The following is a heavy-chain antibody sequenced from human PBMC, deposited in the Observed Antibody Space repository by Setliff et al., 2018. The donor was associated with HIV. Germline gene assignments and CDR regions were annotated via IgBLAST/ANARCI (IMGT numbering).Heavy chain of an antibody. CDR2: IIPIFGTA. Sequence: SVKVSCKASGGTFSSYAISWVRQAPGQGLEWIGGIIPIFGTANYAQKFQGRVTITTDESTSTAYMELSSLRSEDTAVYYCARVYGSGSYGWFDPWGQGTLVTVSS. CDR3: ARVYGSGSYGWFDP. D-gene: IGHD3-10*01. V-gene: IGHV1-69*05. J-gene: IGHJ5*02. CDR1: GGTFSSYA.